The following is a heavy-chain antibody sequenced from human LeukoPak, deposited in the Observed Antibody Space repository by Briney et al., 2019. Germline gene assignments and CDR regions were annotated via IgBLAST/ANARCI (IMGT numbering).Heavy chain of an antibody. J-gene: IGHJ4*02. CDR2: IYYTGSA. Sequence: PPQTLSLTCTVSGGSISSANYYWSWIRQHPEKGLEWIGYIYYTGSAHYNPSLDSRVTLSVDTSKNQFSLTLISMTAADTAVYYCARGLDTAMVTLDYWGQGTLVTVSS. CDR3: ARGLDTAMVTLDY. CDR1: GGSISSANYY. D-gene: IGHD5-18*01. V-gene: IGHV4-31*03.